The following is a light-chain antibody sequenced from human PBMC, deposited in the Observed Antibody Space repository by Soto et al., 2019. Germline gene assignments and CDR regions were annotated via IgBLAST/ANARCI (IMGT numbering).Light chain of an antibody. J-gene: IGKJ1*01. Sequence: IVMTQSPDSLALSLCDRSTINCKSSQSVLYSSNNKNYLAWYQQKPGQPPKLLIYWASTRESGVPDRFSGSGSGTDFTLTISSLQAEDVAVYYCQQYYSTPPRTFGQGTKVDIK. CDR1: QSVLYSSNNKNY. V-gene: IGKV4-1*01. CDR2: WAS. CDR3: QQYYSTPPRT.